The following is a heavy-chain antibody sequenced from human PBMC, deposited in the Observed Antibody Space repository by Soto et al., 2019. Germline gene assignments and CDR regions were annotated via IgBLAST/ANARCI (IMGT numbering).Heavy chain of an antibody. CDR1: GGSISSSSYY. CDR3: ARQGIAVAGNWFDP. V-gene: IGHV4-39*01. J-gene: IGHJ5*02. D-gene: IGHD6-19*01. Sequence: QLQLQESGPGLVKPSETLSLTCTVSGGSISSSSYYWGWIRQPPGKGLEWIGSIYYSGSTYYNPSLKSRVTISVDTSKNQFSLKMSSVTAADTAVYSCARQGIAVAGNWFDPWGQGTLVTVSS. CDR2: IYYSGST.